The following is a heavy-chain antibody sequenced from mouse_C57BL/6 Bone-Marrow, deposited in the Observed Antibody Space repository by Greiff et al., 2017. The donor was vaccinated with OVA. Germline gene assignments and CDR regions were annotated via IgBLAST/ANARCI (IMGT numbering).Heavy chain of an antibody. V-gene: IGHV7-3*01. J-gene: IGHJ2*01. Sequence: EVQLVESGGGLVQPGGSLSLSCAASGFTFTDYYMSWVRQPPGKALEWLGFIRNKANGYTTEYSASVKGRFTISRDNSQSILYLQMNALRAEDSATYYCASLYYYGFHFDYWGQGTTLTVSS. CDR1: GFTFTDYY. D-gene: IGHD1-1*01. CDR3: ASLYYYGFHFDY. CDR2: IRNKANGYTT.